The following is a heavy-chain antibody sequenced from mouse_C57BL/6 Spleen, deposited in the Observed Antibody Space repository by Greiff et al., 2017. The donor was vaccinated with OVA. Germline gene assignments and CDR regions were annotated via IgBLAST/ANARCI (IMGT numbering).Heavy chain of an antibody. D-gene: IGHD2-3*01. V-gene: IGHV5-6*01. J-gene: IGHJ4*01. CDR1: GFTFSSYG. Sequence: EVKLMESGGDLVKPGGSLKLSCAASGFTFSSYGMSWVRQTPDKRLEWVATISSGGSYTYYPDSVKGRFTISRDNAKNTLYLQMSSLKSEDTAMYYCARHWLLHYAMDYWGQGTSVTVSS. CDR2: ISSGGSYT. CDR3: ARHWLLHYAMDY.